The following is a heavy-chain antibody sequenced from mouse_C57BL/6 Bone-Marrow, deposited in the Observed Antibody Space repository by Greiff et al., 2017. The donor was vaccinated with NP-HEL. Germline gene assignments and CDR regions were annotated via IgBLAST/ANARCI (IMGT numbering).Heavy chain of an antibody. CDR1: GFTFSSYG. J-gene: IGHJ2*01. V-gene: IGHV5-6*01. CDR3: ARHETVSYYFDY. Sequence: EVNVVESGGDLVKPGGSLKLSCAASGFTFSSYGMSWVRQTPDKRLEWVATISSGGSYTYYPDSVKGRFTISRDNAKNTLYLQMSSLKSEDTAMYYCARHETVSYYFDYWGQGTTLTVSS. CDR2: ISSGGSYT. D-gene: IGHD1-1*01.